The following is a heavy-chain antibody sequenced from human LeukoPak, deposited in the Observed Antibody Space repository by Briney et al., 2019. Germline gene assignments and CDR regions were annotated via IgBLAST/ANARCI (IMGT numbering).Heavy chain of an antibody. CDR3: ARDRIIGSSGYIGWFDP. J-gene: IGHJ5*02. D-gene: IGHD3-22*01. V-gene: IGHV4-59*01. CDR2: IYYSGST. Sequence: SETLSLTCTVSGGSISSYYWSWLRQPPGKGLEWIGYIYYSGSTNYNPSLKSRVTISVDTSKNQFSLKLSSVTAADTAVYYCARDRIIGSSGYIGWFDPWGQGTLVTVSS. CDR1: GGSISSYY.